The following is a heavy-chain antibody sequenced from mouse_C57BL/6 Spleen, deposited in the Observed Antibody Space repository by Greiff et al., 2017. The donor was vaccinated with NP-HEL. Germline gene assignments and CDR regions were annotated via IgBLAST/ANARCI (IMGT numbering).Heavy chain of an antibody. J-gene: IGHJ2*01. CDR2: IDPETGGT. CDR3: TRGHYGSRNFDY. D-gene: IGHD1-1*01. CDR1: GYTFTDYE. V-gene: IGHV1-15*01. Sequence: QVQLQQSGAELVRPGASVTLSCKASGYTFTDYEMHWVKQTPVHGLEWIGAIDPETGGTAYNQKFKGKAILTADKATSTAYMELRSLTSEDSAVYYGTRGHYGSRNFDYWGQGTTLTVSS.